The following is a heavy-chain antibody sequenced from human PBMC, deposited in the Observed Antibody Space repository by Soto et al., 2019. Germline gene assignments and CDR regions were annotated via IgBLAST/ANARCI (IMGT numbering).Heavy chain of an antibody. Sequence: EVQLVESGGGLVQPGGPLRLSCAASGFTFNTYSMNWVRQAPGKGLEWLSYISSSSSSIYYADSVKGRFTISRDNAKNSLYLQMNSLRDEDTAKYYCARVMSISWYFDLWGRGTLVTVSS. D-gene: IGHD5-12*01. CDR3: ARVMSISWYFDL. CDR2: ISSSSSSI. CDR1: GFTFNTYS. J-gene: IGHJ2*01. V-gene: IGHV3-48*02.